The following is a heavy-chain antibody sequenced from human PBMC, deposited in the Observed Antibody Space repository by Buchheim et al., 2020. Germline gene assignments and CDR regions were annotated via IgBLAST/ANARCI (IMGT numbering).Heavy chain of an antibody. CDR2: IYYSGST. D-gene: IGHD3-10*01. CDR1: GGSISSGGYS. Sequence: QVQLQESGPGLVKPSQTLSLTCTVPGGSISSGGYSWSWIRQHPGKGLEWIGYIYYSGSTYYNPSLKSRVTISVDPSKNQFSLKLSDVTAAGTAVYYCARGAPITMVRGVRCYFDYWGQGTL. V-gene: IGHV4-31*03. CDR3: ARGAPITMVRGVRCYFDY. J-gene: IGHJ4*02.